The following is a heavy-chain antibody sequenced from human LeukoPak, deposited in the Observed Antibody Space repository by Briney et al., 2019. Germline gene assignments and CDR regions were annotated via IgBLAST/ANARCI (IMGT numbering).Heavy chain of an antibody. J-gene: IGHJ4*02. Sequence: GGSLRLSCAASGFTFSRSAMSWVRQAPGKGLEWDSDISGSGGSTYYADSVKGRFTISRDNSKNTLYLQMNSLRSEDTAVYYCARTYSSSDEFDYWGQGTLVTVSS. V-gene: IGHV3-23*01. CDR2: ISGSGGST. D-gene: IGHD6-13*01. CDR1: GFTFSRSA. CDR3: ARTYSSSDEFDY.